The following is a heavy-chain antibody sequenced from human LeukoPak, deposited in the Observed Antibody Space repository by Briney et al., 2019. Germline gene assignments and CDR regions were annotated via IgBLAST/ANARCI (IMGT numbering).Heavy chain of an antibody. CDR3: ARDPLRITQRGYFEY. CDR1: GYTVTSYG. J-gene: IGHJ4*02. D-gene: IGHD3-10*01. V-gene: IGHV1-18*01. CDR2: ISAYNGNT. Sequence: GASVKVSCKASGYTVTSYGISWVRQAPGQGLEWMGWISAYNGNTNYAQKLQGRVTMTTDTSTSTAYMELRSLRSDDTAVYYCARDPLRITQRGYFEYWGQGTLVTVSS.